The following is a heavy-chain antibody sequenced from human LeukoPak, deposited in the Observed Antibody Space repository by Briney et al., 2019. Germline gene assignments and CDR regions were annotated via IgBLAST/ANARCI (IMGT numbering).Heavy chain of an antibody. J-gene: IGHJ4*02. Sequence: PGGSVSLSCAASGFTLSTYEMNWVRQAPGKGLEWVSYIRSSGSNIYYTDSVKGRLTISRDNAKNSLYLQMSSLRAEDTAVYYCARESMVGATTPDYWGQGTLVTVSS. D-gene: IGHD1-26*01. V-gene: IGHV3-48*03. CDR3: ARESMVGATTPDY. CDR1: GFTLSTYE. CDR2: IRSSGSNI.